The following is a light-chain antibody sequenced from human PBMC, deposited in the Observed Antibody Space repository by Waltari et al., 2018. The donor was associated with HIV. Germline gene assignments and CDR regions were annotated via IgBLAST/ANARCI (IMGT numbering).Light chain of an antibody. CDR3: QQYGRSPLT. CDR1: QSIRGIF. V-gene: IGKV3-20*01. Sequence: ETVLTQSPGTLSLSPGDGATLSCRASQSIRGIFLAWYQQKPGQAPRLLIYGASNRDTGISDRFTGSGSGTDFTLTISRLEPEDSAVYYCQQYGRSPLTFGGGTKVEIK. CDR2: GAS. J-gene: IGKJ4*01.